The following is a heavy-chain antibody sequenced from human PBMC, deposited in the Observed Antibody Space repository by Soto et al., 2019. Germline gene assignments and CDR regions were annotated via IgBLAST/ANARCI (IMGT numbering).Heavy chain of an antibody. J-gene: IGHJ4*02. V-gene: IGHV4-30-4*01. CDR2: IYYSGST. CDR3: ARAPVGLDTISYFDY. CDR1: GGSINSGDYH. D-gene: IGHD3-3*01. Sequence: SVTLSLTCTVAGGSINSGDYHWSWLRQSPGKGLEWIGAIYYSGSTYYNPSLKSRIRISVDTSKNQFSLRLTSVTAADTAVYFCARAPVGLDTISYFDYWGQGKLVTVSS.